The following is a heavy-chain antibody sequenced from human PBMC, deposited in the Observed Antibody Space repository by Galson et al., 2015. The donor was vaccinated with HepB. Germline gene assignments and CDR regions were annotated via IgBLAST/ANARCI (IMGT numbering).Heavy chain of an antibody. CDR1: GGTFSSYT. D-gene: IGHD3-10*01. CDR3: AKERGGFGELVPGVPRYFDY. V-gene: IGHV1-69*04. J-gene: IGHJ4*02. Sequence: SVKVSCKASGGTFSSYTISWVRQAPGQGLEWMGRIIPILGIANYAQKFQGRVTITADKSTSTAYMELSSLRSEDTAVYYCAKERGGFGELVPGVPRYFDYWGQGTLVTVSS. CDR2: IIPILGIA.